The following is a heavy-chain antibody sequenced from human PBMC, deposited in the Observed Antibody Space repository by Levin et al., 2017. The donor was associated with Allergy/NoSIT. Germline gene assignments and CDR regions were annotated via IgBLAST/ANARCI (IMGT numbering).Heavy chain of an antibody. CDR2: ISSSSSTI. D-gene: IGHD6-19*01. J-gene: IGHJ6*03. CDR1: GFTFSSYS. V-gene: IGHV3-48*01. CDR3: ARDTEQWLVSRWDGHYYIDD. Sequence: SGGSLRLSCAASGFTFSSYSMNWVRQAPGKGLEWVSYISSSSSTIYYADSVKGRFTISRDNAKNSLYLQMNSLRAEDTAVYYCARDTEQWLVSRWDGHYYIDDWGKGTTVTVSS.